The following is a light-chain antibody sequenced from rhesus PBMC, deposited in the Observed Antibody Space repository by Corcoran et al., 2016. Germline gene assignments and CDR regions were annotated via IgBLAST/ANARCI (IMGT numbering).Light chain of an antibody. Sequence: EIVMTQSPATLSSSPGERATSSCWVSQCVSSCLAWYQQKPGQAPRLLIYGASSRATGIPDRVRGSGYGTESTLTISSLDPEDYACYYCQQYSNWPYSFCQGTKVEVK. CDR3: QQYSNWPYS. CDR1: QCVSSC. V-gene: IGKV3-42*03. CDR2: GAS. J-gene: IGKJ2*01.